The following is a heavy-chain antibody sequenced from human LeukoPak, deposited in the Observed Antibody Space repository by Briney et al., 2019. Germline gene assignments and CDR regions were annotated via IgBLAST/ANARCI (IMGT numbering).Heavy chain of an antibody. CDR1: GFTFSSYE. Sequence: GGSLRLSCAASGFTFSSYEMNWVRQAPGKGLEWVSYISSSGSTIYYADSVKGRFTISRDNAKNSLYLQMNSLRAEDTAVYYCARKYSSSWYEDYYYMDVWGKGTTVTVSS. D-gene: IGHD6-13*01. CDR2: ISSSGSTI. J-gene: IGHJ6*03. CDR3: ARKYSSSWYEDYYYMDV. V-gene: IGHV3-48*03.